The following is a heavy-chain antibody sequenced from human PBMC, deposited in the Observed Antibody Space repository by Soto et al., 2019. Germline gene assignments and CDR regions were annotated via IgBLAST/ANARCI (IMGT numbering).Heavy chain of an antibody. V-gene: IGHV4-4*02. CDR1: GGSINSSDW. J-gene: IGHJ2*01. CDR2: IYHSGTT. CDR3: RGIASISGLYWYLDL. D-gene: IGHD1-26*01. Sequence: QVQLQESGPGLVKPSGTLSLTCAVSGGSINSSDWWSWVRQPPGKGLEWIGEIYHSGTTNYNPSPKRRDTLALDKSKTEFSRTLTSVAAADASVYSSRGIASISGLYWYLDLWGRGTLVTVSS.